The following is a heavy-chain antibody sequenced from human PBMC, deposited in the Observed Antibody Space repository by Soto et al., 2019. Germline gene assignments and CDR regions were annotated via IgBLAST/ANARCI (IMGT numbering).Heavy chain of an antibody. CDR3: ARARISPPYYYYGMDV. V-gene: IGHV1-46*01. J-gene: IGHJ6*02. CDR1: GYTFTSYY. CDR2: INPSGGST. D-gene: IGHD3-3*02. Sequence: QVQLVQSGAEVKKPGASVKVSCKASGYTFTSYYMHWVRQAPGQGLEWMGIINPSGGSTSYAQKFQGMITMTRDTSTSTVYMELSSLRSEDTAVYYCARARISPPYYYYGMDVWGQGTTVTVSS.